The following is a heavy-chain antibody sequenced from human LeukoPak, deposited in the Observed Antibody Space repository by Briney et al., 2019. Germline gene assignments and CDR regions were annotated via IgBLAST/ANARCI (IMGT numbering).Heavy chain of an antibody. J-gene: IGHJ4*02. Sequence: NPSETLSLTCTVSGGSISSYYWSWIRQPPGKGLEWIGYIYYSGSTNYNPSLKSRVTISVDTSKNQFSLKLSSVTAADTAVYYCARGGSVYYYGSGSSFDYWGQGTLVTVSS. V-gene: IGHV4-59*01. CDR3: ARGGSVYYYGSGSSFDY. CDR2: IYYSGST. CDR1: GGSISSYY. D-gene: IGHD3-10*01.